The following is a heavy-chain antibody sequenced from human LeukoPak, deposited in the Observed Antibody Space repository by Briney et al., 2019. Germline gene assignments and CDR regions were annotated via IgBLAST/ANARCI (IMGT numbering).Heavy chain of an antibody. D-gene: IGHD5-24*01. Sequence: SETLSLTCTVSGGSISSHYWSWIRQPPGKGLEWIGYIYYSGSTNYNPSLKSRVTISVDTSKNQFSLKLSSVTAADTAVYYCARRAEMATDRRYYYYYYMDVWGKGTTVTVSS. V-gene: IGHV4-59*11. CDR3: ARRAEMATDRRYYYYYYMDV. CDR1: GGSISSHY. J-gene: IGHJ6*03. CDR2: IYYSGST.